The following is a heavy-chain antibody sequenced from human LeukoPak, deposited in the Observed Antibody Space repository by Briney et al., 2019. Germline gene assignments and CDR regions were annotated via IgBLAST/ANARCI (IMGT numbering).Heavy chain of an antibody. CDR2: ISWNSGSI. CDR1: GFTFDDYA. J-gene: IGHJ3*02. D-gene: IGHD3-3*01. CDR3: AKVASGVVDAFDI. V-gene: IGHV3-9*01. Sequence: GGSLRLSCAASGFTFDDYAMHWVRQAPGKGLEWVSGISWNSGSIGYADSAKGRFTISRDNAKNSLYLQMNSLGAEDTALYYCAKVASGVVDAFDIWGQGTMVTVSS.